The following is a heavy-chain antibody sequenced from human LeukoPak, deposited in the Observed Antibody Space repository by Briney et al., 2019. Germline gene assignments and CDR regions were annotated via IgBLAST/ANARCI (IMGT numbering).Heavy chain of an antibody. CDR2: VHYSGN. V-gene: IGHV4-59*08. CDR1: SGSISNYY. J-gene: IGHJ3*01. Sequence: SETLSLTCTVSSGSISNYYWTWIRRSPEKGLEWIGSVHYSGNNYNPSLKSRVSISLDTSRNQFSLTLTSVTAADTAVYYCATSIGPYGSKNAFDVWGQGTMVTVSS. D-gene: IGHD1-26*01. CDR3: ATSIGPYGSKNAFDV.